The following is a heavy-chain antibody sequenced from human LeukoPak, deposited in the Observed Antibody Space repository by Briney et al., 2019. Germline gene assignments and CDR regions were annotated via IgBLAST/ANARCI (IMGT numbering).Heavy chain of an antibody. D-gene: IGHD1-1*01. Sequence: PGRSLRLSCAASGFTFSNYDMHWVRQAPGQGLEWMGWINPNSGGTNFAQNFQGRVTMTRDTSISTAYMELSRLRSDDTAVYYCARARTGTTGYDAFDFWGQGTMVTVSS. V-gene: IGHV1-2*02. J-gene: IGHJ3*01. CDR1: GFTFSNYD. CDR2: INPNSGGT. CDR3: ARARTGTTGYDAFDF.